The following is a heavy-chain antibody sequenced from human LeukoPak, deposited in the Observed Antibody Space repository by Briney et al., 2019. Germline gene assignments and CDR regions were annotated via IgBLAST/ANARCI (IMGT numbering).Heavy chain of an antibody. CDR1: GFTFSSYA. CDR2: IRGSGGST. D-gene: IGHD5-12*01. CDR3: ARGYGLGYFDY. J-gene: IGHJ4*02. V-gene: IGHV3-23*01. Sequence: GGSLRLSWAASGFTFSSYAMSWVRQAPGKGLEWVSAIRGSGGSTYYADSVKGRFTISRDNSKNTLYLQMNSLRAEDTAVYYCARGYGLGYFDYWGQGTLVTVSS.